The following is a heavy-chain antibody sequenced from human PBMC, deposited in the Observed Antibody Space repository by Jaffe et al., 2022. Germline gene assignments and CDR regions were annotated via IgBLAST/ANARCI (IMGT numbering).Heavy chain of an antibody. J-gene: IGHJ4*02. CDR3: AKDHPPYDYYFDY. D-gene: IGHD5-12*01. V-gene: IGHV3-30*02. CDR2: IRYDGSNK. CDR1: GFTFSSYG. Sequence: QVQLVESGGGVVQPGGSLRLSCAASGFTFSSYGMHWVRQAPGKGLEWVAFIRYDGSNKYYADSVKGRFTISRDNSKNTLYLQMNSLRAEDTAVYYCAKDHPPYDYYFDYWGQGTLVTVSS.